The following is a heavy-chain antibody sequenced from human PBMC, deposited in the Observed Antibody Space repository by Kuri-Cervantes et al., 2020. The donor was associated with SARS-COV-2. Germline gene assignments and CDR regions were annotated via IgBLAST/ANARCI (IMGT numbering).Heavy chain of an antibody. Sequence: GESLKISCKGSGYSFTSYWIGWVRQIPGKGLEWMGIIYPGDSDSRYSPSFQGQVAISAVKSISTAYLQWNSLKASDTAMDYCARGSSTGNYWYDYWGQGTLVTVSS. D-gene: IGHD1-1*01. CDR3: ARGSSTGNYWYDY. CDR1: GYSFTSYW. CDR2: IYPGDSDS. J-gene: IGHJ4*02. V-gene: IGHV5-51*01.